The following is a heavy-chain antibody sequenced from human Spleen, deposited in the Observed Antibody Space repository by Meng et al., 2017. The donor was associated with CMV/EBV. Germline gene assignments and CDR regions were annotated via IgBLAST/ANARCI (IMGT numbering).Heavy chain of an antibody. CDR3: ARVGRTTRFRQADRDNWFDP. D-gene: IGHD3-10*01. CDR2: IYPSGST. V-gene: IGHV4-4*02. J-gene: IGHJ5*02. CDR1: SGNW. Sequence: SGNWWSWVRQPPGKGLEWIGEIYPSGSTDSDPSLKSRVTISVDKSKNQFSLKLSSVTAADTAVYYCARVGRTTRFRQADRDNWFDPWGQGTLVTVSS.